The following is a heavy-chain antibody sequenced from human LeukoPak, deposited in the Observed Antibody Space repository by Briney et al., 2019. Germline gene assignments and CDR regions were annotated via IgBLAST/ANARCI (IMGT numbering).Heavy chain of an antibody. D-gene: IGHD6-13*01. Sequence: GESLKISCKGSGYSFTSYWIGWVRQMPGKGLEWMGLIYPGDSDTRYSPSFQGQVTISADKSISTAYLQWSSLKASDTAMYYCARPADLYSSSWPGPFDYWGQGTLVTVSS. V-gene: IGHV5-51*01. CDR2: IYPGDSDT. CDR1: GYSFTSYW. J-gene: IGHJ4*02. CDR3: ARPADLYSSSWPGPFDY.